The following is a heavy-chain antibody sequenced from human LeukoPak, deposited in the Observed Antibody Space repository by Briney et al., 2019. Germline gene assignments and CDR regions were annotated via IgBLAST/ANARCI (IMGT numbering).Heavy chain of an antibody. CDR3: ARVGLNFQQLVRGAYYFDY. J-gene: IGHJ4*02. V-gene: IGHV4-39*07. CDR1: GGSISSSSYY. CDR2: IYYSGST. Sequence: ASETLSLTCTVSGGSISSSSYYWGWIRQPPGKGLEWIGSIYYSGSTYYNPSLKSRVTISVDASKNQFSLKLSSVTAADTAVYYCARVGLNFQQLVRGAYYFDYWGQGTLVTVSS. D-gene: IGHD6-13*01.